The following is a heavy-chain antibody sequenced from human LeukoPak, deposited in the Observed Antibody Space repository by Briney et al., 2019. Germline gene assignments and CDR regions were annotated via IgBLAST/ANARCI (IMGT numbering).Heavy chain of an antibody. V-gene: IGHV4-34*01. J-gene: IGHJ5*02. D-gene: IGHD2-21*02. CDR1: GGSFSGYY. Sequence: KPSETLSLTCAVYGGSFSGYYWSWIRQPPGKGLEWIGEINHSGSTNYNPSLKSRVTISVDTSKNQFSLKLSSVTAADTAVYYCARGGGDWLWPLDPWGQGTLVTVSS. CDR3: ARGGGDWLWPLDP. CDR2: INHSGST.